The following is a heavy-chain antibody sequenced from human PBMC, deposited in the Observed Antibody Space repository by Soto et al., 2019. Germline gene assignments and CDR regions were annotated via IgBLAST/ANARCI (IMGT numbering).Heavy chain of an antibody. V-gene: IGHV1-69*02. D-gene: IGHD2-2*01. CDR3: ATFYGGDCTTTTCYGDFDY. J-gene: IGHJ4*02. CDR1: GGIFNRYS. CDR2: IIPLFGIT. Sequence: QVQLVQSGAEVKKPGSSVKVSCKASGGIFNRYSVSWVRQAPGQGLEWMGRIIPLFGITNYAQKCEGRVMITADQSTSTAFMEVNGLRSEDTALYYCATFYGGDCTTTTCYGDFDYWGQGTLVTVTS.